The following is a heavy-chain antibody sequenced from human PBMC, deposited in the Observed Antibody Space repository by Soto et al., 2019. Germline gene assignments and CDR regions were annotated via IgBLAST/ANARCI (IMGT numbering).Heavy chain of an antibody. D-gene: IGHD3-22*01. CDR2: VNPKSGNT. CDR1: GYSFSTYD. CDR3: ASPYCDSTIGSRDWFDP. V-gene: IGHV1-8*01. Sequence: QVQLVQSGAEVKKPGASVKVSCKASGYSFSTYDINWVRQAAGQGLEWMEWVNPKSGNTDYAQRFRGRVTMTSNTSISPAYMERSALTPVDTAVYYCASPYCDSTIGSRDWFDPWGQGTLVTVSS. J-gene: IGHJ5*02.